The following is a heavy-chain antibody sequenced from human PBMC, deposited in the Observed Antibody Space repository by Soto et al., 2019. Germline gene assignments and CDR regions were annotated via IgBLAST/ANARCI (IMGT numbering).Heavy chain of an antibody. CDR1: GFTFSGHA. Sequence: QVQVVESGGGVVQPGRSLRLSCTASGFTFSGHAMHWVRQPPGKGLEWVAQTWYDGSNKYYADSVKGPFTISRDNSKNTLYVQMDSLRVEDTAVYYCARDGQSLAPYALDVWGQGTSVTVSS. D-gene: IGHD6-19*01. J-gene: IGHJ6*02. V-gene: IGHV3-33*01. CDR3: ARDGQSLAPYALDV. CDR2: TWYDGSNK.